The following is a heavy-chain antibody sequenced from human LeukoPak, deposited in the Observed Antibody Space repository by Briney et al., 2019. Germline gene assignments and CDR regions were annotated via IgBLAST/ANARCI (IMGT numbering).Heavy chain of an antibody. Sequence: GGSLRLSCAASGFTFSSYAMSWVRQAPGKGLEWVSAISGSGGSTYYADSVKGRFTISRDNAKNSLYLQMNSLRSEDTALYYCAHFGDYIIWGQGTLVTVSS. CDR1: GFTFSSYA. CDR2: ISGSGGST. CDR3: AHFGDYII. D-gene: IGHD4-17*01. J-gene: IGHJ4*02. V-gene: IGHV3-23*01.